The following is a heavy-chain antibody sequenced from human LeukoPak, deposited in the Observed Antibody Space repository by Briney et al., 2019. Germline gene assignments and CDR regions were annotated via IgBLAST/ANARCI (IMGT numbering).Heavy chain of an antibody. CDR1: GGSISSSSYY. Sequence: SETLSLTCTVPGGSISSSSYYWGWIRQPPGKGLEWIGSIYYSGSTYYNPSLKSRVTISVDTSKNQFSLKLSSVTAADTAVYYCARQDNYGQSTDYWGQGTLVTVSS. CDR2: IYYSGST. J-gene: IGHJ4*02. CDR3: ARQDNYGQSTDY. V-gene: IGHV4-39*01. D-gene: IGHD4-17*01.